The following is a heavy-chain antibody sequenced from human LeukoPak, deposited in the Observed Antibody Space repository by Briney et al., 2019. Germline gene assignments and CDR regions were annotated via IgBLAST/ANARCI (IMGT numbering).Heavy chain of an antibody. CDR2: ISAYNGNT. J-gene: IGHJ4*02. CDR1: GYTFTSYG. CDR3: ARDPYYYESSGYPRDY. V-gene: IGHV1-18*01. D-gene: IGHD3-22*01. Sequence: ASVKVSCKGSGYTFTSYGISWVRQAPGQGLEWMGWISAYNGNTNSAQKLQGRVTMTTDTSTSTAYMELRSLRSDDTAVYYCARDPYYYESSGYPRDYWGQGTLVTVSS.